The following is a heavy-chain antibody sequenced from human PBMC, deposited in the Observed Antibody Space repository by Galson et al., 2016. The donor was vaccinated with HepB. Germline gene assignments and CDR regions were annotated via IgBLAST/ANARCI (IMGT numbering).Heavy chain of an antibody. D-gene: IGHD1-26*01. J-gene: IGHJ3*02. CDR3: AKWSRWEPQRPFSDI. CDR1: GFTFSSYG. V-gene: IGHV3-30*18. Sequence: SLRLSCAASGFTFSSYGMHWVRQAPGKGLEWVAFMSHDRSSKYYADSVKGRFTISRDNSKNTVYLQMNSLRAEDTAVYYCAKWSRWEPQRPFSDIWGQGTMVFVSS. CDR2: MSHDRSSK.